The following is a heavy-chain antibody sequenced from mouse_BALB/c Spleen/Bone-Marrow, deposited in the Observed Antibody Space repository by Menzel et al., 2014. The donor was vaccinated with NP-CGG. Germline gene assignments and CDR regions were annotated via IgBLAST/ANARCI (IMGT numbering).Heavy chain of an antibody. Sequence: EVQLVESGGGLVQPGGSRKLSCAASGFTFSEYGMAWVRQAPGKGPEWVAFISSLASSIYYADSVTGRFTLSRENAKNTLYLEMTSLRSEDTAMYFCVRRGNGIYAVDYWGQGTSVTVSS. CDR3: VRRGNGIYAVDY. CDR1: GFTFSEYG. J-gene: IGHJ4*01. CDR2: ISSLASSI. V-gene: IGHV5-15*02.